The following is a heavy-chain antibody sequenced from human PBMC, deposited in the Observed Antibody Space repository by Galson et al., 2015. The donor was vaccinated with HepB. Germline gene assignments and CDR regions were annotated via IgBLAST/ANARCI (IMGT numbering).Heavy chain of an antibody. V-gene: IGHV3-30*04. Sequence: SLRLSCAASGFTFSSYAMHWVRQAPGKGLEWVAVISYDGSNKYYADSVKGRFTISRDNSKNTLYLQMNSLRAEDTAVYYCARPARAGLSTRSPFDYWGQGTLVTVSS. CDR2: ISYDGSNK. CDR1: GFTFSSYA. D-gene: IGHD2-2*01. CDR3: ARPARAGLSTRSPFDY. J-gene: IGHJ4*02.